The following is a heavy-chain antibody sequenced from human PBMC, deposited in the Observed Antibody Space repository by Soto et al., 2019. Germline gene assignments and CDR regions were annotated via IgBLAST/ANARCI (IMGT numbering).Heavy chain of an antibody. J-gene: IGHJ5*02. D-gene: IGHD3-3*01. CDR2: IYYTGNT. Sequence: SETRSLTCTVSGGSISSYFWSWIRQPPGKRLEWIGYIYYTGNTNYNPSLKSRVTISVDTSKNQFSLKLSSVTAADTAVYYCARCSHDFWSGYYSSWFDPWGQGTLVTVSS. V-gene: IGHV4-59*12. CDR3: ARCSHDFWSGYYSSWFDP. CDR1: GGSISSYF.